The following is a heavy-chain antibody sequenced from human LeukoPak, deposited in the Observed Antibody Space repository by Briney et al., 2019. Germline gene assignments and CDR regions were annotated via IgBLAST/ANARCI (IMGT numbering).Heavy chain of an antibody. CDR3: ARRHLMGTARHFGY. V-gene: IGHV3-48*01. Sequence: GGSLRLSCAASGFTFSSYSMNWVRQAPGKGLEWVSYISSSSSTIYYADSVKGRFTISRDNAKNSLYLQMNSLRAEDTAVYYCARRHLMGTARHFGYWGQGTLVTVSS. D-gene: IGHD5-18*01. CDR2: ISSSSSTI. J-gene: IGHJ4*02. CDR1: GFTFSSYS.